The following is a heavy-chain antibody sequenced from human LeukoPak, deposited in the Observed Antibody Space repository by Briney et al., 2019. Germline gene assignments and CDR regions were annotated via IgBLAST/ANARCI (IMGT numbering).Heavy chain of an antibody. D-gene: IGHD2-2*01. CDR1: GGSISSGDYY. J-gene: IGHJ6*03. V-gene: IGHV4-30-4*02. CDR2: IYYSGST. CDR3: ARDGEYCSSTSCYGHYYYYMDV. Sequence: SETLSLTCTVSGGSISSGDYYWSWIRQPPGKGLEWIGYIYYSGSTYYNPSLKSRVTISVDTSKNQFSLKLSSVTAADTAVYYCARDGEYCSSTSCYGHYYYYMDVWGKGITVTVSS.